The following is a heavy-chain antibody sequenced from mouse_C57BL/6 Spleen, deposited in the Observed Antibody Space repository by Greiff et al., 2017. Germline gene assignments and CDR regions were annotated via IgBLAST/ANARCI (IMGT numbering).Heavy chain of an antibody. Sequence: QVQLQQSGPELVKPGASVKISCKASGYAFSSSWMNWVKQRPGKGLEWIGRIYPGDGNTNYNGKFKGKATLTADKSSSTAYMQLSRLTSEDSAVYFCASGDDCDYWGQGTTLTVSS. V-gene: IGHV1-82*01. J-gene: IGHJ2*01. CDR1: GYAFSSSW. D-gene: IGHD3-3*01. CDR2: IYPGDGNT. CDR3: ASGDDCDY.